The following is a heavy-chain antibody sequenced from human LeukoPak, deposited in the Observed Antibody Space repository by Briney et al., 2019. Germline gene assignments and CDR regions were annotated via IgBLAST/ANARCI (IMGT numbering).Heavy chain of an antibody. Sequence: PSETLSLTCAVYGAFFSGYYWSWIRQPPGKGLEWLGEINHSGSTNYNPSLKSRVTISVDTSKNHFSLKLSSVTAADTAVYYCARRGDYCCSGDDPFDYWGQGTLVTVSS. CDR3: ARRGDYCCSGDDPFDY. CDR1: GAFFSGYY. D-gene: IGHD3-10*01. V-gene: IGHV4-34*01. CDR2: INHSGST. J-gene: IGHJ4*02.